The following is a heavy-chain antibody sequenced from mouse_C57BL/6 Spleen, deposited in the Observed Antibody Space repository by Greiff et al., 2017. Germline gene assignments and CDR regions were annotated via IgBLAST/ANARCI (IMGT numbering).Heavy chain of an antibody. CDR1: GYTFTSYW. CDR3: ARGGYGSRGFDY. D-gene: IGHD1-1*01. J-gene: IGHJ2*01. V-gene: IGHV1-69*01. Sequence: QVQLQQSGAELVMPGASVKLSCKASGYTFTSYWMHWVKQRPGQGLEWIGEIDPSDSYTNYNHKFKGKSTLTVDKSSSTAYMQLSILTSEGSAVYYGARGGYGSRGFDYGGQGTTLTVSS. CDR2: IDPSDSYT.